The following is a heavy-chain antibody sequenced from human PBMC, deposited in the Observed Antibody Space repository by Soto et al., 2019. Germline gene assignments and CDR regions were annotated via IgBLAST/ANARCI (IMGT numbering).Heavy chain of an antibody. CDR3: ARRPYCSGGSCRDY. CDR2: IDPSDSYT. J-gene: IGHJ4*02. Sequence: GEFKKISCKGSGYSFTSYWISWVRQMPGKGLEWMGRIDPSDSYTNYSPSFQGHVTISADKSISTAYLQWSSLKASDPAMYYCARRPYCSGGSCRDYWGQGTLVTVSS. D-gene: IGHD2-15*01. CDR1: GYSFTSYW. V-gene: IGHV5-10-1*01.